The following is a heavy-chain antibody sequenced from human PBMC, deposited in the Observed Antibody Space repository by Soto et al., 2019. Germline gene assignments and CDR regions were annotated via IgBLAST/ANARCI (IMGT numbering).Heavy chain of an antibody. V-gene: IGHV1-69*06. Sequence: SVKVSCKASGGTFSSYAISWVRQAPGQGLEWMGGIIPIFGTANYAQKFQGRVTITADKSTSTAYMELSSLRSEDAAVYYCARVLVAATRYYGMDVWGQGTTVTVSS. CDR1: GGTFSSYA. CDR2: IIPIFGTA. J-gene: IGHJ6*02. D-gene: IGHD2-15*01. CDR3: ARVLVAATRYYGMDV.